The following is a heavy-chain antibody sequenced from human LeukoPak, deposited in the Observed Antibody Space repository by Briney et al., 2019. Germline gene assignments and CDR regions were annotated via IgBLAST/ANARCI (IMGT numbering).Heavy chain of an antibody. V-gene: IGHV3-30*04. Sequence: PGRSLRLSCAASGFTFSSYAMHWVRQAPGKGLEWVAVISYDGSNKYYADSVKGRFTISRDNSKNTLYLQMNSLRAEDTAVYYCARVYYDILTGLYYFDNWGQGTLVTVSS. CDR3: ARVYYDILTGLYYFDN. J-gene: IGHJ4*02. CDR1: GFTFSSYA. D-gene: IGHD3-9*01. CDR2: ISYDGSNK.